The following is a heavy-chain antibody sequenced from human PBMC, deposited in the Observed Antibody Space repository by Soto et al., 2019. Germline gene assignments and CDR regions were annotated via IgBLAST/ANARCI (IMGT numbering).Heavy chain of an antibody. Sequence: QVQLVQSGVEVKMPGASVKLACKASGYTFTNYGLTWVRQVPGQGLEWIGWVSGYNRNTNYAQKFEDRVIMTTDTPTSTAFMELRSLRPDDTGIYFCARERQWESLIYWGQGTLLTVSP. D-gene: IGHD1-26*01. CDR2: VSGYNRNT. J-gene: IGHJ4*02. V-gene: IGHV1-18*01. CDR1: GYTFTNYG. CDR3: ARERQWESLIY.